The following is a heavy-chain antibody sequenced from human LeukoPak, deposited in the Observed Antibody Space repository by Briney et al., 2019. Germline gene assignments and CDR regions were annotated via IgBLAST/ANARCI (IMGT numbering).Heavy chain of an antibody. CDR2: INAGNGNT. CDR3: AKDFVRYNIQFDY. J-gene: IGHJ4*02. D-gene: IGHD1-14*01. Sequence: ASVKVSCKASGYTFTNYAMHWVRQAPGQRLEWMGWINAGNGNTKYSQKFQGRVTITRDTSASTAYMELSSLRAEDTALYYCAKDFVRYNIQFDYWGQGALVTVSS. V-gene: IGHV1-3*01. CDR1: GYTFTNYA.